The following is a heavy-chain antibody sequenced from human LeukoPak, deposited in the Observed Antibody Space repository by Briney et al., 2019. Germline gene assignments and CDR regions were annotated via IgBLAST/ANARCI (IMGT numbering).Heavy chain of an antibody. CDR1: GYTFTGYY. Sequence: ASVKVSCKASGYTFTGYYMHWVRQAPGQGLEWMGWINPNSGGTNYAQKFRGRVTMTRDTSISTAYMELSRLRSDDTAVYYCARMFRYDHGDDHFSGWGQGTLVTVSS. J-gene: IGHJ4*02. CDR3: ARMFRYDHGDDHFSG. V-gene: IGHV1-2*02. CDR2: INPNSGGT. D-gene: IGHD5-12*01.